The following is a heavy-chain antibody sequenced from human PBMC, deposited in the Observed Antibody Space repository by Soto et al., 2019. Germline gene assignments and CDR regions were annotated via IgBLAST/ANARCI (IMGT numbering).Heavy chain of an antibody. CDR1: GFTFSSNW. Sequence: GGSLRLSCVGSGFTFSSNWMTWVRQAPGKGLEWVAVTSYDGRNNNYADSVRGRFTISRDNAKNTLYLQMNTLRAEDTAVYYCARVLKSSGWDNDVFDIWGQGTMVTVSS. CDR3: ARVLKSSGWDNDVFDI. J-gene: IGHJ3*02. D-gene: IGHD6-19*01. V-gene: IGHV3-30*03. CDR2: TSYDGRNN.